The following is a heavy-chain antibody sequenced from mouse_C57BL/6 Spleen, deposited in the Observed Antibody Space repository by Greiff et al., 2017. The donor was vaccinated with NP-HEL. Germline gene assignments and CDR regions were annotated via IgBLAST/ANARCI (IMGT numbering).Heavy chain of an antibody. Sequence: VQLQQPGAELVRPGSSVKLSCKASGYTFTSYWMDWVKQRPGQGLEWIGNIYPSDSETHYNQKFKDKATLTVDKSSSTAYMQLSSLTSEDSAVYYCARRYYGSSYCWYFDVWGTGTTVTVSS. CDR3: ARRYYGSSYCWYFDV. D-gene: IGHD1-1*01. CDR1: GYTFTSYW. V-gene: IGHV1-61*01. J-gene: IGHJ1*03. CDR2: IYPSDSET.